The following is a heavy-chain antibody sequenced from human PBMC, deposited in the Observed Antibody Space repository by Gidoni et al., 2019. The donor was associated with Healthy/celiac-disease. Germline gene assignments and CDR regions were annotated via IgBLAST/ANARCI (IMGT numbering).Heavy chain of an antibody. Sequence: QVQLVASGGGVVQPGRSLRPSCSGSGFPFSSYGMHWVRQAPGKGLEWVAVIWYDGSNKYYADSVKGRFTISRDNSKNTLYLQMNSLRAEDTAVYYCARIPAFDIWGQGTMVTVSS. CDR3: ARIPAFDI. V-gene: IGHV3-33*01. J-gene: IGHJ3*02. CDR2: IWYDGSNK. CDR1: GFPFSSYG.